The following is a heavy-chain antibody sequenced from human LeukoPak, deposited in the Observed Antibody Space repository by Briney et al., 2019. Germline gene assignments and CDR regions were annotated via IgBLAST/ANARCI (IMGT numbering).Heavy chain of an antibody. CDR3: AKCSAYYFDSSLSDYFDY. J-gene: IGHJ4*02. V-gene: IGHV3-30*04. CDR2: ISYDGSNK. D-gene: IGHD3-22*01. Sequence: GGSLRLSCAASGFTFSSYAMHWARQAPGKGLEWVAVISYDGSNKYYADSVKGRFTISRDNSKNTLYLQMNSLRADDTAVYYCAKCSAYYFDSSLSDYFDYWGQGTLVTVSS. CDR1: GFTFSSYA.